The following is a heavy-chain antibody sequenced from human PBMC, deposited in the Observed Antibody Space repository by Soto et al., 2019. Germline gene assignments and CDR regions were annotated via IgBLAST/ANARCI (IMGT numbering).Heavy chain of an antibody. CDR1: GFTFSSYG. Sequence: QVQLVESGGGVVQPGRSLRLSCAASGFTFSSYGMHWVRQAPGKGLEWVAVIWYDGSNKYYADSVKGRFTISRDNSKNTLYLQMNSLRAEDTAVYYCAREMCSSNSCPDGAFDIWGQGTMVTVSS. J-gene: IGHJ3*02. V-gene: IGHV3-33*01. CDR3: AREMCSSNSCPDGAFDI. CDR2: IWYDGSNK. D-gene: IGHD2-2*01.